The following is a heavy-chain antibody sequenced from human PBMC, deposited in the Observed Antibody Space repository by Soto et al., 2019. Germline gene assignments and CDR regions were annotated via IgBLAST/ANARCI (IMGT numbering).Heavy chain of an antibody. CDR3: ARVRGYCSSTSCYYYYYYYGMDV. V-gene: IGHV4-34*01. D-gene: IGHD2-2*01. CDR2: INHSGST. J-gene: IGHJ6*02. Sequence: SETLSLTCAVYGGSFSGYYWSWIRQPPGKGLEWIGEINHSGSTNYNPSLKSRVTISVDTSKNQFSLKLSSVTAADTAVYYCARVRGYCSSTSCYYYYYYYGMDVWGQGTTVTVSS. CDR1: GGSFSGYY.